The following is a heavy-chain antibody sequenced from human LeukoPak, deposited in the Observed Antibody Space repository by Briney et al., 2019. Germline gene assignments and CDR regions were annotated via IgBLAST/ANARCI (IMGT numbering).Heavy chain of an antibody. CDR1: GYIFTTYG. CDR2: ISGYNGNT. D-gene: IGHD2-15*01. CDR3: ARGPYWNGGTCFSQYFDY. Sequence: ASVKVSCKASGYIFTTYGISWVRQAPGQGLEGMGWISGYNGNTYYAQNFQGRVTMTTVTSMSTAYMELRSLRSDDTAVYYCARGPYWNGGTCFSQYFDYWGQGTLVTVSS. V-gene: IGHV1-18*01. J-gene: IGHJ4*02.